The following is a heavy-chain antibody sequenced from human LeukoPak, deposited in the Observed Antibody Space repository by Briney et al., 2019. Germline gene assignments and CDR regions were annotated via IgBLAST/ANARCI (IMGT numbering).Heavy chain of an antibody. CDR3: AKYQESPSGSSRPLDS. V-gene: IGHV3-7*03. CDR1: GFTFANYW. CDR2: INQDETRK. Sequence: GGSLRLSCAASGFTFANYWMTWIRQSPRKGLGWVAKINQDETRKYYIDSVRGRFTVSRDNARDSLYLQLDSLRVEDTAMYYCAKYQESPSGSSRPLDSWGQGVLVTVSS. J-gene: IGHJ4*02. D-gene: IGHD3-10*01.